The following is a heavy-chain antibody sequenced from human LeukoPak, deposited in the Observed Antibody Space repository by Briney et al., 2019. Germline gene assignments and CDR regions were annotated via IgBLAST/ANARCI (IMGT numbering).Heavy chain of an antibody. J-gene: IGHJ5*02. D-gene: IGHD2-2*02. Sequence: ASVKVSCKTSGGIFSSYGISWVRQAPGQGLEWMGGIIPIFGTTNYAQKFQGRVTITADESTSTAYMELSSLRSEDTAVYYCARDKNVVPASIGGRLGWFDPWGQGTLVTVSS. CDR1: GGIFSSYG. CDR3: ARDKNVVPASIGGRLGWFDP. V-gene: IGHV1-69*13. CDR2: IIPIFGTT.